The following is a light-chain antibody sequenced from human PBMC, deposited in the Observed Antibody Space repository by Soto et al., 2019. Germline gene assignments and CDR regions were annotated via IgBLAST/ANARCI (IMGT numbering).Light chain of an antibody. CDR3: HHYANSVWT. V-gene: IGKV3-20*01. Sequence: EIVLTQSPGTLSLSPGERATLSCRASQSVSSNNLDWYQQKPGQAPRLLLYGASSRATSIPDRFSGSGSGTDFTLTISRLEAEDFAVYYCHHYANSVWTFGQGTKVEIK. CDR1: QSVSSNN. J-gene: IGKJ1*01. CDR2: GAS.